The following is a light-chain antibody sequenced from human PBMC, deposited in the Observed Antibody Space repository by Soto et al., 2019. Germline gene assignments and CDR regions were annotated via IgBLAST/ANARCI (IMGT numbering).Light chain of an antibody. V-gene: IGKV3-15*01. J-gene: IGKJ5*01. Sequence: EIVMTQSPATLSVSPGERATLSCRASQSVSSNLAWYQQKPGQAPRLLIYGASTRATGIPARFSGGGSGTEFTLTISSLQSEDVAVYYWQQYNNWPPESFTFRPETRMEVK. CDR2: GAS. CDR3: QQYNNWPPESFT. CDR1: QSVSSN.